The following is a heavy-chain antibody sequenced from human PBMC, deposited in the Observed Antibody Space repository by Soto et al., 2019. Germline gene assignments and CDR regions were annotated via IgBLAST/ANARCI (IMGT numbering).Heavy chain of an antibody. D-gene: IGHD1-26*01. Sequence: EVQLVESGGGLVQPGGSLRLSCAASGFTFSSYNMNWVRQAPGKGLEWVSYISYGNPSIYYADSVKGRFTISRDNGKDSLYLQMNSLRAEDTAVYYCARDIPYSGATKYFDYWGQGTLVIVSS. CDR3: ARDIPYSGATKYFDY. CDR1: GFTFSSYN. V-gene: IGHV3-48*01. CDR2: ISYGNPSI. J-gene: IGHJ4*02.